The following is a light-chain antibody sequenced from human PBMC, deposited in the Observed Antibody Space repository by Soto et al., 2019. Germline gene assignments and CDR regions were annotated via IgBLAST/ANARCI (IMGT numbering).Light chain of an antibody. CDR3: QSYDRNTVI. Sequence: NFMLTQPHSVSESPGQTVTISCTRSSGSIASNYVQWYQQRPGRAPTTVIYEDNQRPSGVPDRFSGSIDSSSNSASLTISGLKTEDEADYYCQSYDRNTVIFGGGTKVTVL. CDR2: EDN. V-gene: IGLV6-57*03. CDR1: SGSIASNY. J-gene: IGLJ2*01.